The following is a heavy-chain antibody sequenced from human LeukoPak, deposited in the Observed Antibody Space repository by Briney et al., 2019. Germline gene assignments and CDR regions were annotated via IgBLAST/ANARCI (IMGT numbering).Heavy chain of an antibody. CDR2: VDPEDGET. J-gene: IGHJ6*03. CDR3: ATDSTTTVVSHYYYYMDV. CDR1: GYTFTDYY. Sequence: ASVKVSCKASGYTFTDYYMHWVQQAPGKGLEWMGRVDPEDGETIYAGKFQGRVTITADTSTDTAYMELSSLRSEDTAVYYCATDSTTTVVSHYYYYMDVWGKGTTVTVSS. V-gene: IGHV1-69-2*01. D-gene: IGHD4-23*01.